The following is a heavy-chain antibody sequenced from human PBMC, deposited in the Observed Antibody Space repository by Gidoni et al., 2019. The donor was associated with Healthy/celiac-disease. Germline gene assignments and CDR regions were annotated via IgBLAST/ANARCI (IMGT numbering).Heavy chain of an antibody. CDR2: IYYSGST. CDR3: ARDRHFDWNRKDYYFDY. CDR1: GCSISRGGYS. Sequence: QLQALGPGLVKPSQTLSLTCTVPGCSISRGGYSWSWIRRHPGKGLEWIGYIYYSGSTYYNPSLKRRVTISVDTSKNQFSLKLSSVTAADTAVYYCARDRHFDWNRKDYYFDYWGQGTLVTVSS. D-gene: IGHD3-9*01. V-gene: IGHV4-31*03. J-gene: IGHJ4*02.